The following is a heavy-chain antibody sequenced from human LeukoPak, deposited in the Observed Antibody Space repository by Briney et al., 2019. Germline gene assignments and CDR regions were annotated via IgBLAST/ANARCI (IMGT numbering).Heavy chain of an antibody. D-gene: IGHD3-22*01. V-gene: IGHV3-74*01. CDR1: GFSFRSYW. J-gene: IGHJ4*02. CDR3: VRSGYYFDSSGYYMADY. CDR2: ISSDGNTT. Sequence: GGSQRLSCAASGFSFRSYWMHWVRQLPGKGLVWVSRISSDGNTTGYADSVKGRFTISRDNAKNTLFLQMNSLRAEDTAVYYCVRSGYYFDSSGYYMADYWGQGTLVTVSP.